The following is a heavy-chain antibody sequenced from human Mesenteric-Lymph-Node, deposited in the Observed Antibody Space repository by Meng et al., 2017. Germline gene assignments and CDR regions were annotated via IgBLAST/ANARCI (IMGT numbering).Heavy chain of an antibody. D-gene: IGHD6-13*01. CDR3: AREGSDSSSCFDY. Sequence: GESLKISCAASGFTCSSYEMNWVRQAPGKGLEWVAVIWYDGSNKYYADSVKGRFTISRDNSKNTLYLQMNSLRAEDTAVYYCAREGSDSSSCFDYWGQGTLVTV. CDR2: IWYDGSNK. CDR1: GFTCSSYE. J-gene: IGHJ4*02. V-gene: IGHV3-33*08.